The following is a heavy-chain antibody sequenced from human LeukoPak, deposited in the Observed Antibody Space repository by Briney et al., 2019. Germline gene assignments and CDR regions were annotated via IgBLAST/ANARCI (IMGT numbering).Heavy chain of an antibody. J-gene: IGHJ4*02. D-gene: IGHD3-10*01. Sequence: EASVKASCKVSGYTLTELSMHWVRQAPGKGLEWMGGFDPEDGETIYAQKFQGRVTMTEDTSTDTAYMELSSLRSEDTAVYYCATSPLWFGDVDYWGQGTLVTVSS. CDR2: FDPEDGET. CDR3: ATSPLWFGDVDY. V-gene: IGHV1-24*01. CDR1: GYTLTELS.